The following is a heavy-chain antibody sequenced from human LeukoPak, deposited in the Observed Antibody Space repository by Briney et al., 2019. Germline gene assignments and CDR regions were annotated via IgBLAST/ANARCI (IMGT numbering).Heavy chain of an antibody. Sequence: ASVKVSCKASGYTFTSYGISWVRQAPGQGLEWMGWISAYNDNTNYAQKLQGRVTMTTDTSTSTAYMELRSLRSDDTAVYYCARDQAAYYDFWSGGKGYFDYWGQGTLVTVSS. V-gene: IGHV1-18*01. CDR3: ARDQAAYYDFWSGGKGYFDY. D-gene: IGHD3-3*01. J-gene: IGHJ4*02. CDR1: GYTFTSYG. CDR2: ISAYNDNT.